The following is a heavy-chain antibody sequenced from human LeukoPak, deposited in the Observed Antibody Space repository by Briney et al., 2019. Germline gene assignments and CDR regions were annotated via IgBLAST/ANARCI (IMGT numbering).Heavy chain of an antibody. J-gene: IGHJ4*02. Sequence: GGSLRLSCAAFGVTLSSYGMHWLRQGRGKGLERVALIRYDGSNKYYAESVKGRFTISRDNSMNTMYMQMNSLRVDDTAIYYCAKDLVGSWGPDYWGQGTLVTVSS. CDR2: IRYDGSNK. CDR3: AKDLVGSWGPDY. D-gene: IGHD2-2*01. V-gene: IGHV3-30*02. CDR1: GVTLSSYG.